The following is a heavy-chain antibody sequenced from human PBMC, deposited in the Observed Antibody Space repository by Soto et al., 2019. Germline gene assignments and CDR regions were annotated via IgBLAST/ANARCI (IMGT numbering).Heavy chain of an antibody. Sequence: GGSLRLSCAASGFTFSSYAMSWVRQAPGKGLEWVSAISGSGGSTYYADSVKGRFTISRDNSKNTLYLQMNSLRAEDTAVYYCRYYDFHSYYYGMDVWGQGTTVTVSS. D-gene: IGHD3-3*01. CDR1: GFTFSSYA. CDR2: ISGSGGST. CDR3: RYYDFHSYYYGMDV. J-gene: IGHJ6*02. V-gene: IGHV3-23*01.